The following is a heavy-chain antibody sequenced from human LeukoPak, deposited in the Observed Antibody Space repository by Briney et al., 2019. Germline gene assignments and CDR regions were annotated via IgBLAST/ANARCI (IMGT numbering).Heavy chain of an antibody. V-gene: IGHV3-30*04. J-gene: IGHJ5*02. CDR3: ARDQAVATFSGWFDP. CDR1: GFTFSTYA. CDR2: TSHDGSKK. D-gene: IGHD6-19*01. Sequence: PGRSLTLSCAASGFTFSTYAMHWVRQAPGKGLEWVTLTSHDGSKKYYADSVKGRFTISRDNSKNTLYLQMNSLRAEDTAVYYCARDQAVATFSGWFDPWGQGTPVTVSS.